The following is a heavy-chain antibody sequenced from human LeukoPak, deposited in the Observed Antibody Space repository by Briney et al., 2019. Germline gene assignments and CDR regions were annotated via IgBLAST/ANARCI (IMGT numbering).Heavy chain of an antibody. CDR2: IYYSGST. D-gene: IGHD6-13*01. V-gene: IGHV4-61*05. CDR1: GGSISSSSYY. CDR3: ARAVSWTDYYYYMDV. Sequence: SETLSLTCTVSGGSISSSSYYWGWIRQPPGKGLEWIGYIYYSGSTNYNPSLKSRVTISVDTSKNQFSLKLSSVTAADTAVYYCARAVSWTDYYYYMDVWGKGTTVTVSS. J-gene: IGHJ6*03.